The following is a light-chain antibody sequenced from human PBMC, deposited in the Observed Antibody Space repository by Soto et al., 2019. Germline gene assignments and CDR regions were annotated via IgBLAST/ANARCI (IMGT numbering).Light chain of an antibody. Sequence: QSALTQPASVSGSPGQSITISCTGTSSDIGGYNYVSWYQQHPGKAPKLIIYDVTDRPSGVSNRFSGYKSGNTASLTISGLQAEDDADYYCSSYTSSITPVIFGGGTKLTVL. CDR3: SSYTSSITPVI. CDR2: DVT. CDR1: SSDIGGYNY. V-gene: IGLV2-14*03. J-gene: IGLJ2*01.